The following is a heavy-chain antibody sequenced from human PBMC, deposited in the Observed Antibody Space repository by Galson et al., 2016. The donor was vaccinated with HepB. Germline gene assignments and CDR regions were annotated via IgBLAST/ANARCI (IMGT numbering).Heavy chain of an antibody. CDR2: IDTSGST. Sequence: SETLSLTCTVSGGSISTYYWSWIRQPAGKGLEWIGRIDTSGSTNYNPSLKSRVTMSVDTSKNQFSLKLNSVTAADTAVYYCARGPTRNPLQWLALWFDPWGQGTLVTVSS. CDR1: GGSISTYY. V-gene: IGHV4-4*07. CDR3: ARGPTRNPLQWLALWFDP. D-gene: IGHD6-19*01. J-gene: IGHJ5*02.